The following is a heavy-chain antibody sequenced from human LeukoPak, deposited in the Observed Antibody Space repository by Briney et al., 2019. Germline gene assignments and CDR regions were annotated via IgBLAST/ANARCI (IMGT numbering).Heavy chain of an antibody. CDR3: AKRTQDNAGPFHY. CDR2: ISGSVGKT. Sequence: GGSLRLSCVTSGFTFTTYAISWVRQAPGKGLEWVSGISGSVGKTYYADSVKGRFTISRDTAKNILYLQMYSLRADDTAVYFCAKRTQDNAGPFHYWGQGTRVTVS. CDR1: GFTFTTYA. D-gene: IGHD3-10*01. J-gene: IGHJ4*02. V-gene: IGHV3-23*01.